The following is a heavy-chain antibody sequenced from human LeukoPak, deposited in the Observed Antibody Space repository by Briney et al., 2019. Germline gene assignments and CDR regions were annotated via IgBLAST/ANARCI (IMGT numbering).Heavy chain of an antibody. V-gene: IGHV1-2*02. CDR2: INPNSGGT. Sequence: ASVKVSCKASGYTFTGYYMHWVRQAPGQGLEWMGWINPNSGGTNYAQKFQGRVTMTRDTSISTVYMELSRLRSDDTAVYYCARALLRFLEWSPDYWGQGTLVTVSS. D-gene: IGHD3-3*01. CDR3: ARALLRFLEWSPDY. CDR1: GYTFTGYY. J-gene: IGHJ4*02.